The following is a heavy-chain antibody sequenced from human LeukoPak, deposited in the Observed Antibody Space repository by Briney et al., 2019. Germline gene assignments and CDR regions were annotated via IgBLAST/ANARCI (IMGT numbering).Heavy chain of an antibody. CDR3: ARVTIFGVVIHD. J-gene: IGHJ4*02. D-gene: IGHD3-3*01. V-gene: IGHV4-61*02. CDR2: IYTSGST. Sequence: SETLSLTCTVSGGSISSGSYYWSWIRQPAGKGLEWIGRIYTSGSTNYNPSLKSRVTISVDTSKNQFSLKLSSVTAADTAVYYCARVTIFGVVIHDWGQGTLVTVSS. CDR1: GGSISSGSYY.